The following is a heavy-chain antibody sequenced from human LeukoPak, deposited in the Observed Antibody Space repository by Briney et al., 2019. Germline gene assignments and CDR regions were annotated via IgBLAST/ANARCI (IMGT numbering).Heavy chain of an antibody. Sequence: TSETLSLTCTVSGASVSSASYWTWIRQPPGKGVEWIAHIYNGVNTNYNPSLKSRVTISVDTSKNQFSLRLNSVTAADTAVYYCARSRAFNSGAFDPWGQGGLVTVSS. CDR1: GASVSSASY. J-gene: IGHJ5*02. CDR3: ARSRAFNSGAFDP. CDR2: IYNGVNT. V-gene: IGHV4-61*01. D-gene: IGHD1-26*01.